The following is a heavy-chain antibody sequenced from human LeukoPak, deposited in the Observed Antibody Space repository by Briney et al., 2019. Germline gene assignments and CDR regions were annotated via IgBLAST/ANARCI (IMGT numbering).Heavy chain of an antibody. CDR3: AGVRGIISRNWFDP. V-gene: IGHV4-39*01. CDR1: GGSISSSNYY. D-gene: IGHD3-10*01. J-gene: IGHJ5*02. Sequence: SETLSLTCTVSGGSISSSNYYWGWIRQPPGKGLEWIGTIYYGGSTYYNPSLKSRVTISVDTSKNQFSLKLSSVTAADTAAYFCAGVRGIISRNWFDPWGHGTLVTVSS. CDR2: IYYGGST.